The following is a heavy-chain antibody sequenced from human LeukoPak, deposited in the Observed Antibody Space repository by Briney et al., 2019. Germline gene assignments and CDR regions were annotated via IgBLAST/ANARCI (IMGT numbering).Heavy chain of an antibody. D-gene: IGHD1-26*01. CDR1: GFTFSSYG. Sequence: GGPLRLSCAASGFTFSSYGMSWVRQAPGKGLEWVSGISGSGGRTYYADSVKGRFTISRDNSKNTLYLQMNSLRAEDTAVYYCAKGSIVGATSYYYMDVWGKGTTVTMSS. CDR2: ISGSGGRT. CDR3: AKGSIVGATSYYYMDV. J-gene: IGHJ6*03. V-gene: IGHV3-23*01.